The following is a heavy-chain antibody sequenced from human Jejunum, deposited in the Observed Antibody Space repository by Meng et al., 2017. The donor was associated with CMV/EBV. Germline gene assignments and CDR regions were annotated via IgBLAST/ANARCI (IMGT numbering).Heavy chain of an antibody. CDR2: IYGGGGST. Sequence: SGFTFSDYALAGVRQAPGKGLEWVSGIYGGGGSTHYADSVRGRFVISRDNSKSTLYLQVNSLRADDTAVYYCAKRRIAAAGDFQDWGQGTLVTVSS. D-gene: IGHD6-13*01. CDR3: AKRRIAAAGDFQD. V-gene: IGHV3-23*03. CDR1: GFTFSDYA. J-gene: IGHJ1*01.